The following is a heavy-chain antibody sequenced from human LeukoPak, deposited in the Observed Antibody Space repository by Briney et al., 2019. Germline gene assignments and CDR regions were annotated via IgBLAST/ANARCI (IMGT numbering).Heavy chain of an antibody. CDR2: IKSKTDGGTT. CDR1: GFTFSNAW. V-gene: IGHV3-15*01. J-gene: IGHJ4*02. Sequence: GGSLRLSCAASGFTFSNAWMSWVRQAPGKGLEWVGRIKSKTDGGTTDYAAPVKGRFTVSRDDSKNTRNLQMNSLKTEDTAVYYCTTGSTAPPYYFDYWGQGTLVTVSS. CDR3: TTGSTAPPYYFDY.